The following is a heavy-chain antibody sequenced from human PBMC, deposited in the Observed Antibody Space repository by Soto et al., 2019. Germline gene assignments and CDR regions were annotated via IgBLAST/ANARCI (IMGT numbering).Heavy chain of an antibody. J-gene: IGHJ4*02. Sequence: PGGSLRLSCAASGFTFSSYWMFWVRQAPGKGLVWVSHINSDGSSITYADSVKGRFIISRDNAKNTVYLQMNSLRADDTAVYYCVRDDIGVGIDYWGLGTLVTVSS. V-gene: IGHV3-74*03. D-gene: IGHD1-26*01. CDR1: GFTFSSYW. CDR2: INSDGSSI. CDR3: VRDDIGVGIDY.